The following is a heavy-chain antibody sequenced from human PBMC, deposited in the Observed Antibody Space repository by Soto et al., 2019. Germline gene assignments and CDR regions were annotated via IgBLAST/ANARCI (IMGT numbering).Heavy chain of an antibody. D-gene: IGHD2-2*01. Sequence: QVQLVQSGAEVKKPGSSVKVSCKASGGTISRYSITWVRQAPGHGLEWIGRVIPIFGIPTYAQKFQGRVTITADESTSTVYMELSSLRSDDTAVYYCAREDRDRETGLVPAAIDGMDVWGQGTTVTVSS. CDR3: AREDRDRETGLVPAAIDGMDV. V-gene: IGHV1-69*08. CDR2: VIPIFGIP. CDR1: GGTISRYS. J-gene: IGHJ6*02.